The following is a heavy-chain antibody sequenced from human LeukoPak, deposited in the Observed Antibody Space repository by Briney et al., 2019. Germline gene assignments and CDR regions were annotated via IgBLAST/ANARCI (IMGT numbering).Heavy chain of an antibody. Sequence: GGSLRLSCAASGFTFSSYEMNWVRQAPGKGLEWVSSISSSSSYIYYADSVKGRFTISRDNAKNSLYLQMNSLRAEDTAVYYCARGRWELHNYFDYWGQGTLVTVSS. CDR2: ISSSSSYI. J-gene: IGHJ4*02. CDR3: ARGRWELHNYFDY. D-gene: IGHD2-15*01. V-gene: IGHV3-21*01. CDR1: GFTFSSYE.